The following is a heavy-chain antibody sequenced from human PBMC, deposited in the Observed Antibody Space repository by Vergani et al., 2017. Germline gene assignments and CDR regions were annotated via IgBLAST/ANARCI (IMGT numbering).Heavy chain of an antibody. Sequence: QVQLVQSGAEVKKPGSSVKVSCKASGGTFSSYAISWVRQAPGQGLEWMGGIIPIFGTANYAQKFQGRVTITADESTSTAYMELSRLRSDDTAVYYCARDGPNIAVAGMGGSWGQGTLVTVSS. CDR1: GGTFSSYA. CDR2: IIPIFGTA. D-gene: IGHD6-19*01. J-gene: IGHJ1*01. CDR3: ARDGPNIAVAGMGGS. V-gene: IGHV1-69*01.